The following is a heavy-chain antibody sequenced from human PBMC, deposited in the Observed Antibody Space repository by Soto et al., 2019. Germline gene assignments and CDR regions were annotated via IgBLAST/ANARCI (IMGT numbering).Heavy chain of an antibody. V-gene: IGHV3-30*18. CDR1: GFTFSSYG. CDR2: ISYDGSNK. D-gene: IGHD2-15*01. Sequence: QVQLVESGGGVVQPGRSLRLSCAASGFTFSSYGMHWVRQAPGKGLEWVAVISYDGSNKYYADSMKGRFTISRDNSKNALYLQMNSLRAEDTAVYYCAKEPYSGPLDYWGQGTLVTVSS. CDR3: AKEPYSGPLDY. J-gene: IGHJ4*02.